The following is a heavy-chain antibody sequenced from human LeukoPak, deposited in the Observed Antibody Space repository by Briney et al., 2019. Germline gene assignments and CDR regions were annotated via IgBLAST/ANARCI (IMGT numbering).Heavy chain of an antibody. CDR1: GGSISSGNW. Sequence: SGTLSLTCAVSGGSISSGNWWSWVRQPPGKGLEWMGYIFYAGSTTYNPSLKSRVTISIDTSKNQFSLKLNSVTAADTAVYYCASGERGYSYGPLDYWGQGILVTVSS. V-gene: IGHV4-4*02. CDR2: IFYAGST. CDR3: ASGERGYSYGPLDY. D-gene: IGHD5-18*01. J-gene: IGHJ4*02.